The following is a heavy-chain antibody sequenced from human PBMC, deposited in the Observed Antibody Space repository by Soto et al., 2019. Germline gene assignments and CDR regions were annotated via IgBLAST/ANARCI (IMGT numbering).Heavy chain of an antibody. CDR1: GYSFTSYW. CDR3: AHVHTAYDFWSGYWAPDYYYYMDV. CDR2: IDPSDSYT. D-gene: IGHD3-3*01. Sequence: GESLKISCKGSGYSFTSYWISWVRQMPGKGLEWMGRIDPSDSYTNYSPSFQGHVTISADKSISTAYLQWSSLKASDTATYYCAHVHTAYDFWSGYWAPDYYYYMDVWGKGTTVTVSS. V-gene: IGHV5-10-1*01. J-gene: IGHJ6*03.